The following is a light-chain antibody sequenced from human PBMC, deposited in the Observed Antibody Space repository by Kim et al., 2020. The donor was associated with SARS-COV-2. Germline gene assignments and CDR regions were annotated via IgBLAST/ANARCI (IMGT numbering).Light chain of an antibody. CDR1: QDFRSW. CDR2: AAY. CDR3: QQTNNFPYT. Sequence: DIQMTQSPSFVSASVGDRVTISCRASQDFRSWLSWYQQRPGQAPRLLIYAAYNLQTGVPSRFSGSGSGTDFTLTISSLQPEDFATYYCQQTNNFPYTFGQGTKLKI. J-gene: IGKJ2*01. V-gene: IGKV1-12*01.